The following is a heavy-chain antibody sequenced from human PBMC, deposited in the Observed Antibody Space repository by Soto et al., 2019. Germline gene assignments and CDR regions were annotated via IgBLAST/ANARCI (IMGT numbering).Heavy chain of an antibody. CDR2: IYSGGST. D-gene: IGHD1-26*01. J-gene: IGHJ4*02. CDR3: ASRKSGTYYTFDY. CDR1: GFTVSSNY. Sequence: HPGGSLRLSCAASGFTVSSNYMSWVLQAPGKGLEWVSVIYSGGSTYYADSVKGRFTISRDNSKNTLWLQMSNLRAEDTAVYLCASRKSGTYYTFDYWGQGTLVT. V-gene: IGHV3-53*01.